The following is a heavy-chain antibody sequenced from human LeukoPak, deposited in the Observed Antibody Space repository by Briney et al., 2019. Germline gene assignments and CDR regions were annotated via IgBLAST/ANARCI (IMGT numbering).Heavy chain of an antibody. CDR3: AREGSSSWYIY. J-gene: IGHJ4*02. CDR2: INPNSGGT. CDR1: GYTFTGYY. Sequence: ASVKVSCKASGYTFTGYYLHWVRQAPGQGLEWMGWINPNSGGTNFAQKFQDRVTMTRDASISTAYMELSRLRSDDTAVYYCAREGSSSWYIYWGQRTLVTVSS. D-gene: IGHD6-13*01. V-gene: IGHV1-2*02.